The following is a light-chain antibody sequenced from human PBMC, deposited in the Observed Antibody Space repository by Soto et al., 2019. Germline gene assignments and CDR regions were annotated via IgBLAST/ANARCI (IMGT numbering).Light chain of an antibody. J-gene: IGKJ4*01. CDR2: GAS. V-gene: IGKV3-20*01. CDR1: QSISSNY. Sequence: EIVLTQSPGTLSLSPGERATLSCRASQSISSNYLAWYQQKPGQAPRVLIHGASSRATGIPDRFSGSGSGTDFTLTISRLEPEDFAMYYCHQYGSSPLTCGGGSKVDIK. CDR3: HQYGSSPLT.